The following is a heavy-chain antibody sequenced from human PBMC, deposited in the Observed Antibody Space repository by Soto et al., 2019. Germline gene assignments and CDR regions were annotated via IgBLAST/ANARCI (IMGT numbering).Heavy chain of an antibody. V-gene: IGHV4-31*03. CDR3: ARWPQLEPRFDY. CDR1: GGSISSGGYY. D-gene: IGHD1-1*01. CDR2: IYYSGST. Sequence: QVQLQESGPGLVKPSQTLSLTCTVSGGSISSGGYYWSWIRQHPGKGLEWIGYIYYSGSTYYNPSCKSRVPIAVXXSKYQFSLKLSSVTAADTAVYYCARWPQLEPRFDYWGQGTLVTVSS. J-gene: IGHJ4*02.